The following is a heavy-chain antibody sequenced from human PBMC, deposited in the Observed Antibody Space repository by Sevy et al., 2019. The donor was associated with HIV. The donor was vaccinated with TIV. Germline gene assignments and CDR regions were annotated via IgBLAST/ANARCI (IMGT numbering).Heavy chain of an antibody. CDR3: ARGNCGGDCYSGPYYYGMDV. J-gene: IGHJ6*02. CDR2: IYHSGST. Sequence: SETLSLTCAVSGGSISSGGYSWSRIRQPPGKGLEWIGYIYHSGSTYYNPSLKSRVTISVDRSKNQFSLKLSSVTAADTAVYYCARGNCGGDCYSGPYYYGMDVWGQGTTVTVSS. CDR1: GGSISSGGYS. V-gene: IGHV4-30-2*01. D-gene: IGHD2-21*01.